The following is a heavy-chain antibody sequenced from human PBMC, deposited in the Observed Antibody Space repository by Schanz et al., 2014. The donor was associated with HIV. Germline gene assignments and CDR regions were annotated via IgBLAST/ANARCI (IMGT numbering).Heavy chain of an antibody. CDR3: ALSRPSGYGGSWYFDL. CDR2: ISYDGSNK. Sequence: VQILESGGGLVQPGGSLRLSCAASGFAVSSNFLNWVRQTPGKGLEWVAVISYDGSNKYYADSVKGRFTISRDNSKNTLYLQMNSLRAEDTAVYYCALSRPSGYGGSWYFDLWGRGTLVAVSS. D-gene: IGHD2-15*01. CDR1: GFAVSSNF. J-gene: IGHJ2*01. V-gene: IGHV3-30*03.